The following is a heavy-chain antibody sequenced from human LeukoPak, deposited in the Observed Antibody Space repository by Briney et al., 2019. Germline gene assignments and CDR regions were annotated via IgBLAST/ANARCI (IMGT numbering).Heavy chain of an antibody. CDR3: AKSPRYYDSSGYYY. Sequence: TGGSLRLSCAASGFTFSSYAMSWVRQAPGKGLEWVSAISGSGGSTYYADSVKGRFTISRDNSKNTLYLQMNSLRAEDTAVYYCAKSPRYYDSSGYYYWGQGTLVTVSS. CDR1: GFTFSSYA. CDR2: ISGSGGST. V-gene: IGHV3-23*01. D-gene: IGHD3-22*01. J-gene: IGHJ4*02.